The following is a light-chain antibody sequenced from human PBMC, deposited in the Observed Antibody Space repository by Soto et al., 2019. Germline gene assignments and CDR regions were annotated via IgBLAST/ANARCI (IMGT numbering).Light chain of an antibody. CDR2: EVS. CDR1: SSDVGSYNL. Sequence: QSALTQPASVSGSPGQSITISCTGTSSDVGSYNLVSWYQQHPGKAPKLMIYEVSKRPSGVSNRFSGSKSGNTASLTISGLHAEDEADDYCCSYAGSSTFVFGGGTKLTVL. V-gene: IGLV2-23*02. J-gene: IGLJ2*01. CDR3: CSYAGSSTFV.